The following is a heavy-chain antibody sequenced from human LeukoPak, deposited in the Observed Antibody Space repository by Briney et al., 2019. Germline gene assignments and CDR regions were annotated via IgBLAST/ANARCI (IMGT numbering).Heavy chain of an antibody. CDR3: ARGNHLLTGYYSTFDY. D-gene: IGHD3-9*01. CDR2: TTAYNGNT. V-gene: IGHV1-18*01. CDR1: GYTFSNHV. Sequence: ASVKVSCKASGYTFSNHVITWVRQAPGQGLEWMGWTTAYNGNTEFAQKFQGRVTMTTDTATSIAYMELRSLRSDDTAIYYCARGNHLLTGYYSTFDYWGQGTLVTVSS. J-gene: IGHJ4*02.